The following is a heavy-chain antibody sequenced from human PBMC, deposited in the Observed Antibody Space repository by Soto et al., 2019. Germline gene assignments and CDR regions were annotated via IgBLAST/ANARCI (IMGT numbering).Heavy chain of an antibody. V-gene: IGHV4-31*03. CDR2: IYYSGST. Sequence: PSETLSLTCTVSGGSISSGGYYWSWIRQHPGKGLEWIGYIYYSGSTYYNPSLKSRVTISVDTSKNQFSLELSSVTAADTAVYYCASTFMTHYYYMDVWGKGTTVTVSS. J-gene: IGHJ6*03. CDR1: GGSISSGGYY. CDR3: ASTFMTHYYYMDV.